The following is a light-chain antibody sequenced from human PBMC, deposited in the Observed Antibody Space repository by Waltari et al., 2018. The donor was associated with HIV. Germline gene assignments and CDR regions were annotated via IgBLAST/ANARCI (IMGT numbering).Light chain of an antibody. Sequence: QSVLTQPPSVSAAPGQMVTIPCSGSSPNIGSNYVPWYQHLPGTAPKLLIYDNKERPSGIPDRFSASKSGTSVALDITGLQTGDEGDYYCGTWDSSLSAVVFGGGTKLTVL. CDR2: DNK. J-gene: IGLJ2*01. CDR3: GTWDSSLSAVV. CDR1: SPNIGSNY. V-gene: IGLV1-51*01.